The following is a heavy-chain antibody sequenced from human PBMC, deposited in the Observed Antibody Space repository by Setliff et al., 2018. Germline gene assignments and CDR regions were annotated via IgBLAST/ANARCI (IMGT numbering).Heavy chain of an antibody. V-gene: IGHV1-2*02. Sequence: ASVKVSCKASGYTFTGYYMHWVRQAPGQGLEWVGWINPNSGGTNYAQKFQGRVTMTRDTSISTAYMELSRLRSDDTAVYYCARTGHCGGDCYGFDYWGQGTRSPSPQ. CDR1: GYTFTGYY. CDR2: INPNSGGT. J-gene: IGHJ4*02. D-gene: IGHD2-21*02. CDR3: ARTGHCGGDCYGFDY.